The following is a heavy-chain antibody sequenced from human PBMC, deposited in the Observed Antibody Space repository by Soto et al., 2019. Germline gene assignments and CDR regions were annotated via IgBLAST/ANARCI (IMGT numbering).Heavy chain of an antibody. D-gene: IGHD6-13*01. CDR3: ARGAGIAAAGIFDY. V-gene: IGHV4-59*01. Sequence: PSETLSLTCTVSGGSISSYYWSWIRQPPGKGLEWIGYIYYSGSTNYNPSLKSRVTISVDTSKNQFSLKLSSVTAADTAVYYCARGAGIAAAGIFDYWGQGTLVTVSS. J-gene: IGHJ4*02. CDR2: IYYSGST. CDR1: GGSISSYY.